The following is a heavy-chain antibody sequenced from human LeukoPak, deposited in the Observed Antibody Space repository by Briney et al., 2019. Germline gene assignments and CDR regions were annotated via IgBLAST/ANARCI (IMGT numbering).Heavy chain of an antibody. CDR1: GFTFSSYA. Sequence: GGSLGLSCAASGFTFSSYAMSWVRQAPGKGLEWVSGISGSGGGSYYADSVKGRFTISRDNSQNTLYLQMNSLRAEDTAVYYCAKDSSLWFGDGGMDVWGQGTTVTVSS. J-gene: IGHJ6*02. V-gene: IGHV3-23*01. D-gene: IGHD3-10*01. CDR3: AKDSSLWFGDGGMDV. CDR2: ISGSGGGS.